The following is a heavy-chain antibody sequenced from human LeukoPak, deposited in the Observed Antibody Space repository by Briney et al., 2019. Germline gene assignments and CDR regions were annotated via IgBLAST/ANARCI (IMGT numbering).Heavy chain of an antibody. CDR2: IYYSGST. CDR3: ARDRGYGYGLNWFDP. V-gene: IGHV4-39*07. CDR1: GGSISSSSYY. J-gene: IGHJ5*02. Sequence: PSETLSLTCTVSGGSISSSSYYWGWIRQPPGKGLEWIGSIYYSGSTYYNPSLKSRVTMSVDTSKNQFSLKLSSVTAADTAVYYCARDRGYGYGLNWFDPWGQGTLVTVSS. D-gene: IGHD5-18*01.